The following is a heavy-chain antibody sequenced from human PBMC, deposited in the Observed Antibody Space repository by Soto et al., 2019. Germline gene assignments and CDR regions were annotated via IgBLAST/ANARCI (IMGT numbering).Heavy chain of an antibody. CDR2: IYYSGST. J-gene: IGHJ3*02. D-gene: IGHD1-26*01. CDR3: AIEKVGATSIHVFDI. CDR1: GGSISSYY. V-gene: IGHV4-59*01. Sequence: SETLSLTCTVSGGSISSYYWSWIRQPPGKGLEWIGYIYYSGSTNYNPSLKSRVTISVDTSKNQFSLKLSSVTAADTAVYYCAIEKVGATSIHVFDIWGQGTMVTVSS.